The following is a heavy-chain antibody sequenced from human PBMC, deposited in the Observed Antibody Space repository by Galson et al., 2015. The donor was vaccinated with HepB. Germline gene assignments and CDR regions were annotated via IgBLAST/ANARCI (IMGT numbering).Heavy chain of an antibody. CDR2: IWYDGSNK. CDR3: ARVYIVVVPAAIPYYYYYYGMDV. V-gene: IGHV3-33*01. Sequence: SLRLSCAASGFTFSSYGMHWVRQAPGKGLEWVAVIWYDGSNKYYADSVKGRFTISRDNSKNTLYLQMNSLRAEDTAVYYCARVYIVVVPAAIPYYYYYYGMDVWGQGTTVTVSS. D-gene: IGHD2-2*01. CDR1: GFTFSSYG. J-gene: IGHJ6*02.